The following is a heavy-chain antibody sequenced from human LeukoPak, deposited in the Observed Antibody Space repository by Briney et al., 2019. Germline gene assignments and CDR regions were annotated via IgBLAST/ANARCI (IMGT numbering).Heavy chain of an antibody. J-gene: IGHJ6*02. CDR1: GFTFSSYA. D-gene: IGHD2-2*01. V-gene: IGHV3-30-3*01. CDR2: ISYDGSNK. Sequence: GGSLRLSCAASGFTFSSYAMHWVRQAPGKGLEWVAVISYDGSNKYYADSVKGRFTISRDNSKNTLYLQMNSLRAEDTAVYYCARDAGCSTSSGKYYYYYGMDVWGQGTTVTVSS. CDR3: ARDAGCSTSSGKYYYYYGMDV.